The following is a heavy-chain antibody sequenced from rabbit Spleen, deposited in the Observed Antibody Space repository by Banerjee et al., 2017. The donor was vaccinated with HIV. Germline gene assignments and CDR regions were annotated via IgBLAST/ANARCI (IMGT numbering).Heavy chain of an antibody. CDR2: IDAGSSGFT. D-gene: IGHD6-1*01. CDR3: ARDDSYVYNYGYVNL. CDR1: GVSFSISSY. V-gene: IGHV1S40*01. J-gene: IGHJ4*01. Sequence: QSLEESGGDLVKPGASLTLTCTASGVSFSISSYMCWVRQAPGKGLEWIACIDAGSSGFTYFATWAKGRFTISKTSSTTVTLQMTSLTAADTATYFCARDDSYVYNYGYVNLWGQGTLVTVS.